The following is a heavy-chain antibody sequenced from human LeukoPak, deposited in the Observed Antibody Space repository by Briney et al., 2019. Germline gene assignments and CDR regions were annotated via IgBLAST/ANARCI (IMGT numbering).Heavy chain of an antibody. CDR3: ARDLTVAAYYYYYYGMDV. CDR2: INSDGSST. Sequence: QPGGSLRLSCAASGFTSSSYWMHWVRQAPGKGLVWVSRINSDGSSTSYADSVKGRFTISRDNAKNTLYLQMNSLRAEDTAVYYCARDLTVAAYYYYYYGMDVWGQGTTVTVSS. CDR1: GFTSSSYW. J-gene: IGHJ6*02. D-gene: IGHD6-19*01. V-gene: IGHV3-74*01.